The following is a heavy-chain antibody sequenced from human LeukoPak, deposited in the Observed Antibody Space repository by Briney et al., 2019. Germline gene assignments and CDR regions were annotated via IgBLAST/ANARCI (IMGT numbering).Heavy chain of an antibody. CDR1: GDSISSYY. CDR2: IYYSGST. Sequence: PSETLSLTCTVSGDSISSYYWSWIRQPPGKGLEWIGYIYYSGSTNYNPSLKSRVTISVDTSKNQFSLKVRSVTAADTAVYYCARDPPQPGITAAGYFDLWGRGTLVTVSS. V-gene: IGHV4-59*01. J-gene: IGHJ2*01. D-gene: IGHD6-13*01. CDR3: ARDPPQPGITAAGYFDL.